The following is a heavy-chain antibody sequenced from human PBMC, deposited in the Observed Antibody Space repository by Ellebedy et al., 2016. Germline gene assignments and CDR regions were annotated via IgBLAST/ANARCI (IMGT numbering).Heavy chain of an antibody. Sequence: SETLSLXCTVSGASIDNSNHCWGWIRQSPGKGLECVGSVSFGGHTFLSPSLKSRVTISIDTSKNQFSLRLSPVTAADTAVYYCARYINWNYVKHNFDYWGQGTPVTVSS. D-gene: IGHD1-7*01. CDR1: GASIDNSNHC. J-gene: IGHJ4*02. V-gene: IGHV4-39*01. CDR2: VSFGGHT. CDR3: ARYINWNYVKHNFDY.